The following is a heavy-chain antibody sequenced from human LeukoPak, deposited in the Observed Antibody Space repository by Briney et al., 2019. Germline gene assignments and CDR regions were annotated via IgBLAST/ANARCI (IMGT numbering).Heavy chain of an antibody. V-gene: IGHV3-53*01. CDR1: GFTVSNNY. J-gene: IGHJ4*02. Sequence: GGSLRLSCAASGFTVSNNYMTWVRQAPGKGLGWVSVIYSGGRTYYADSVKGRFTISRDNSKNTLYLQMNSLRAEDTAVYYCASPSSVTPYDYWGQGTLVTVSS. CDR3: ASPSSVTPYDY. D-gene: IGHD5/OR15-5a*01. CDR2: IYSGGRT.